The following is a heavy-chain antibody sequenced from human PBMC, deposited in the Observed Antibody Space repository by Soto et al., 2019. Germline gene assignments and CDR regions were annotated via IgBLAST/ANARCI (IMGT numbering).Heavy chain of an antibody. V-gene: IGHV3-13*01. CDR1: GFIFTDFD. CDR2: IRPAGDT. J-gene: IGHJ5*02. CDR3: VRSHHWNLDL. D-gene: IGHD1-1*01. Sequence: EVQLVESGGGLVQPGRSLRLSCAGSGFIFTDFDIHWVRQVPGRGLEWVSAIRPAGDTYYAESLRGRFTVSSESAMNSVYLQMNSLRAEDTGIYYCVRSHHWNLDLWGEGTLVTVSS.